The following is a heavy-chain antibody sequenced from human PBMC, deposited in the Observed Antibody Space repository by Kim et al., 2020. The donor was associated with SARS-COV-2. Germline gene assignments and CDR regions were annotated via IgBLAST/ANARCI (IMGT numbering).Heavy chain of an antibody. V-gene: IGHV3-23*01. D-gene: IGHD2-2*01. J-gene: IGHJ4*01. CDR1: GFTFSSYA. CDR2: ISGSGGST. CDR3: ANFIIVVLAAMIKPTSPFFI. Sequence: GGSLRLSCAASGFTFSSYAMSWVRQAPGKGLEWVSAISGSGGSTYYADSVKGRFTISRDNSKNTLYLQMNSLRAEDTAVYYRANFIIVVLAAMIKPTSPFFIWGHGTLGTVSP.